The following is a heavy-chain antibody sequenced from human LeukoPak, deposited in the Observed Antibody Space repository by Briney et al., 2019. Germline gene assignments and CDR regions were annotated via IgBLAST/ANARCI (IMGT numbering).Heavy chain of an antibody. V-gene: IGHV1-24*01. D-gene: IGHD6-19*01. CDR3: AAWAGIAVSGFEGPFDY. J-gene: IGHJ4*02. CDR2: FDPEDGET. Sequence: GASVKVSCKVSGYTLTELSMHWVRQAPGKGLEWMGGFDPEDGETIYAQKFQGRVTITRDTSASTAYMELSSLRSEDTAVYYCAAWAGIAVSGFEGPFDYWGQGTLVTVSS. CDR1: GYTLTELS.